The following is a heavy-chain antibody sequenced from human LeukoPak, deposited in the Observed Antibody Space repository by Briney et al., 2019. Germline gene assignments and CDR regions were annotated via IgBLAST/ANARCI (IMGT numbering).Heavy chain of an antibody. CDR1: GFXFSSFA. D-gene: IGHD2/OR15-2a*01. CDR3: VKDLRSDFMGVLSRYLSY. Sequence: GGSLRLSCSASGFXFSSFAIHWVRQAPGKGLEYVAAISRNGGRTYYADSVKGRFTISRDNSKNTLYLQMSSLRAEDTAVYLCVKDLRSDFMGVLSRYLSYWGQGTLVTVSS. CDR2: ISRNGGRT. J-gene: IGHJ4*02. V-gene: IGHV3-64D*09.